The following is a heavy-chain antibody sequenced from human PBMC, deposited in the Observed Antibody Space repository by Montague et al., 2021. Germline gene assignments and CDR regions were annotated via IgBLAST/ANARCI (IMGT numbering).Heavy chain of an antibody. CDR2: LFHGGRT. CDR1: RSLINSDSY. V-gene: IGHV4-38-2*02. J-gene: IGHJ6*03. Sequence: SETLSLTCTVSRSLINSDSYWGWIRQPPGKRLEWLGSLFHGGRTXYNPSPKSRVTITVDTTNNHYSSQLSTSAAADAAMYYCAGERDRYYYMDIWGKGTTVTVSS. CDR3: AGERDRYYYMDI.